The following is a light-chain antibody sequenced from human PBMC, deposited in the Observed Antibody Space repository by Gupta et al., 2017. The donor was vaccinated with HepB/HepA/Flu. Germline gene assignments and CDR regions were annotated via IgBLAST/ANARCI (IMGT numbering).Light chain of an antibody. CDR3: SAWADRLNGLVV. CDR1: RSNIGRKP. Sequence: QSVLTQPPSASGTPVHSVTISCSGSRSNIGRKPVNWYQQLPGSAHNLLLVSYEQRPSGVHDRFACSKSGTDDSLALSGLESEDEAEDDCSAWADRLNGLVVFGGGTKLTVL. CDR2: SYE. J-gene: IGLJ2*01. V-gene: IGLV1-44*01.